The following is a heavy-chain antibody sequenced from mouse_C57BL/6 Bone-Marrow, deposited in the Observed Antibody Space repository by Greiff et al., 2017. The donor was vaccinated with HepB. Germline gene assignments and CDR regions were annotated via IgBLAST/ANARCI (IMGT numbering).Heavy chain of an antibody. CDR1: GYTFTDYY. V-gene: IGHV1-76*01. J-gene: IGHJ2*01. CDR2: IYPGSGNT. CDR3: ARRVTFDY. Sequence: QVQLQQSGAELVRPGASVKLSCKASGYTFTDYYINWVKQRPGQGLEWIARIYPGSGNTYYNEKFKGKATLTAEKSSSTAYMQLSSLTSEDSAVYFCARRVTFDYWGQGTTLTVSS. D-gene: IGHD2-1*01.